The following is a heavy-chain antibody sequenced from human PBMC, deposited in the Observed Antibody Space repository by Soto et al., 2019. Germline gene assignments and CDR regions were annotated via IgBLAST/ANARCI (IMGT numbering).Heavy chain of an antibody. D-gene: IGHD5-12*01. CDR3: ARYRRDGYNYAFDI. CDR2: ISSSSSYT. CDR1: GFTFSDYY. V-gene: IGHV3-11*06. J-gene: IGHJ3*02. Sequence: QVQLVESGGGLVKPGGSLRLSCAASGFTFSDYYMSWIRQAPGKGLEWASYISSSSSYTNYADSVKGRFTISRDNAKNSLYLQKNSLRAEDTAVYYCARYRRDGYNYAFDIWGQGTMVTVSS.